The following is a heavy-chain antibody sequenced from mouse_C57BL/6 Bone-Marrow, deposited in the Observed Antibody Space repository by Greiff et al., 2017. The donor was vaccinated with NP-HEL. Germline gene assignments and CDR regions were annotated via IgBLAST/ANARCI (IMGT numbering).Heavy chain of an antibody. D-gene: IGHD1-1*01. J-gene: IGHJ3*01. CDR2: IYPRDGST. CDR1: GYTFTDHT. Sequence: QVQLQQSDAELVKPGASVKISCKVSGYTFTDHTIHWMKQRPEQGLEWIGYIYPRDGSTKYNEKFKGKATLTADKSSSTAYMQLNSLTSEDSAVYFCARYAPYYYGSSYGFAYWGQGTLVTVSA. CDR3: ARYAPYYYGSSYGFAY. V-gene: IGHV1-78*01.